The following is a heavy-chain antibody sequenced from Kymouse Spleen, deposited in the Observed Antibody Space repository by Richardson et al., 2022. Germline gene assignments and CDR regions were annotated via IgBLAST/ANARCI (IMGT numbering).Heavy chain of an antibody. CDR1: GGSVSSGSYY. Sequence: QVQLQESGPGLVKPSETLSLTCTVSGGSVSSGSYYWSWIRQPPGKGLEWIGYIYYSGSTNYNPSLKSRVTISVDTSKNQFSLKLSSVTAADTAVYYCARNGYGGNSGWYFDLWGRGTLVTVSS. CDR3: ARNGYGGNSGWYFDL. CDR2: IYYSGST. V-gene: IGHV4-61*01. J-gene: IGHJ2*01. D-gene: IGHD4-23*01.